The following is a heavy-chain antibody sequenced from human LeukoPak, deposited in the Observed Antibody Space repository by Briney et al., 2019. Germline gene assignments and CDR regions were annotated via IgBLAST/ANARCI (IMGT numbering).Heavy chain of an antibody. V-gene: IGHV3-15*01. J-gene: IGHJ4*02. CDR2: IKSKTDDGTT. Sequence: GGPLRLSCAASGFTFSNAWMTWVRQAPGKGLEWVGRIKSKTDDGTTDYAAPVKGRFTISRDDSKNTLFLQMNSLKTEDTAVYYCSTADYPLFAYWGQGTLVTVSS. D-gene: IGHD4/OR15-4a*01. CDR3: STADYPLFAY. CDR1: GFTFSNAW.